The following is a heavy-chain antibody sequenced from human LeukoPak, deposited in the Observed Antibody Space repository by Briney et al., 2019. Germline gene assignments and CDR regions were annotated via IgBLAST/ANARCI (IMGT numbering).Heavy chain of an antibody. V-gene: IGHV4-38-2*01. Sequence: GSLRLSCAASGFTFSSYAMSWIRQPPGKGLEWIGSIYYSGSTYYNPSLKSRVTISVDTSKNQFSLKLSSVTAADTAVYYCARSTIFGADYFDYWGQGTLVTVSS. D-gene: IGHD3-3*01. J-gene: IGHJ4*02. CDR1: GFTFSSYA. CDR2: IYYSGST. CDR3: ARSTIFGADYFDY.